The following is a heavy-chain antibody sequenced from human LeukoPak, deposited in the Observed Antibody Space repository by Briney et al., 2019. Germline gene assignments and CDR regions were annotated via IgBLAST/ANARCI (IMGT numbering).Heavy chain of an antibody. D-gene: IGHD5-12*01. CDR1: GGTFSSYA. Sequence: SCKASGGTFSSYAMHWVRQAPGKGLEWVAVISFDGSNKYYADSVKGRFTISRDNSKNTLYLQMNSLRAEDTAVYYSARGSRTIVTTKFARGHYMDVWGKGTTVTVSS. CDR2: ISFDGSNK. V-gene: IGHV3-30*04. J-gene: IGHJ6*03. CDR3: ARGSRTIVTTKFARGHYMDV.